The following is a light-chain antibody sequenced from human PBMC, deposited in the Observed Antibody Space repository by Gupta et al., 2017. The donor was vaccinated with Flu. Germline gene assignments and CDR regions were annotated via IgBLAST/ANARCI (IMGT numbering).Light chain of an antibody. J-gene: IGKJ1*01. CDR2: DAS. CDR1: QSIFSNY. V-gene: IGKV3D-20*01. Sequence: EIVLTQSPATLSLSPGERATLSCGASQSIFSNYLAWYQLKPGLAPRLLIYDASRRATDIPDRISGGGSGTDFTLTISRLEPEDFAVYFCQQDDSLPWTFGQGTKVEI. CDR3: QQDDSLPWT.